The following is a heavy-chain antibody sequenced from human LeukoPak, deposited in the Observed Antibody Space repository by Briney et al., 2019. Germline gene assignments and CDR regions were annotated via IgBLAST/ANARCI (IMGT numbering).Heavy chain of an antibody. Sequence: SETLSLTCTVSGGSVSSGSSYWSWIRQPPGKGLEWIGYIYYSGSTNYNPSLKSRVTISVDTSKNQFSLKLSSVTAADTAVYYCATLRYCSGTSCFPKYFQHWGQGTLVTVSS. J-gene: IGHJ1*01. CDR2: IYYSGST. CDR1: GGSVSSGSSY. D-gene: IGHD2-15*01. CDR3: ATLRYCSGTSCFPKYFQH. V-gene: IGHV4-61*01.